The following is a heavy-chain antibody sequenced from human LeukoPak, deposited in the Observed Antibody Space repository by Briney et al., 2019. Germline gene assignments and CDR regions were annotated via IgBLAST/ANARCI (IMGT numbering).Heavy chain of an antibody. J-gene: IGHJ4*02. CDR1: GFTVSSNY. Sequence: HGGSLRLSCAASGFTVSSNYTSWVRQAPGKGLEWVSVIYSGGNTYYADSVKGRFTISRDNSKNTLHLQMNSLRAEDTAVYYCARRAVANYYFDYWGQGTLVTVSS. D-gene: IGHD6-19*01. CDR2: IYSGGNT. CDR3: ARRAVANYYFDY. V-gene: IGHV3-53*01.